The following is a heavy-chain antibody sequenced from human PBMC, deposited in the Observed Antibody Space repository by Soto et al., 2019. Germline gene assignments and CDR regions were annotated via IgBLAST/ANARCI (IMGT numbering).Heavy chain of an antibody. CDR3: ARLTHVVPAAVHWFDP. J-gene: IGHJ5*02. CDR1: GFIFSNYW. D-gene: IGHD2-2*01. CDR2: INTDGSST. Sequence: HPGGSLRLSGAASGFIFSNYWMHWVRQAPGKGLVWVSRINTDGSSTTYADSVKGRFTISRDNAKNTLYLQMNSLRAEDTAVYYCARLTHVVPAAVHWFDPWGPGTLDTVSS. V-gene: IGHV3-74*01.